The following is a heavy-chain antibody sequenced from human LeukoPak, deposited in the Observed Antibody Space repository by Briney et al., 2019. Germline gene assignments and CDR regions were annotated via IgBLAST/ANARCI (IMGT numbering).Heavy chain of an antibody. CDR1: GGSVSSTTYY. CDR2: INYSRST. CDR3: ARYVVYGSGKYYFDY. V-gene: IGHV4-39*01. J-gene: IGHJ4*02. D-gene: IGHD3-10*01. Sequence: WGTLSLTCTVAGGSVSSTTYYWSWIRQPPGKGLEWIASINYSRSTYYNPSLKSRVTISVDTSENQFSLKLSSVTAADTAVYYCARYVVYGSGKYYFDYWGQGTLVTVSS.